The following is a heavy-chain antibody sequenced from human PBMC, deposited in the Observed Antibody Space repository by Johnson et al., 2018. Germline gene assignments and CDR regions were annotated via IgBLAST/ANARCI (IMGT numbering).Heavy chain of an antibody. D-gene: IGHD1-26*01. Sequence: VQLVEAGGGVVQPGRSLRLSCAASGITFSSYGMHWVRQAPGKGLEWVAVISYDGSNKKYADSVKGRFTISRDNSKNTLYLQMNSLRAEDTAVYYCAKESGSYYIDNAFDIWGQGTMVTVSS. CDR2: ISYDGSNK. CDR1: GITFSSYG. V-gene: IGHV3-30*18. CDR3: AKESGSYYIDNAFDI. J-gene: IGHJ3*02.